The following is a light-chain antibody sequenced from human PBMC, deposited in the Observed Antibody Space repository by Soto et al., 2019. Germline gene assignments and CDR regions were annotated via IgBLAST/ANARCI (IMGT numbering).Light chain of an antibody. CDR3: SSYTSGSTLGV. CDR2: EVS. J-gene: IGLJ3*02. V-gene: IGLV2-14*01. Sequence: QSALTQPASVSGSPGQSITISCTGTSSDVGGYNYVSWYQQHPGKAPKLMIYEVSNRPSGVSNRFSDSKSGNTASLTISGLQAEDEADYYCSSYTSGSTLGVFGGGTKLTVL. CDR1: SSDVGGYNY.